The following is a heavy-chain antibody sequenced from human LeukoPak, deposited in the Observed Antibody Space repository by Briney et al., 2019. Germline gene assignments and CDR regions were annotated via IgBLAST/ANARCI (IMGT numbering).Heavy chain of an antibody. CDR3: ARGGYYYDPSASFDY. V-gene: IGHV3-7*01. J-gene: IGHJ4*02. CDR1: EFTFPMYW. Sequence: PGGSLRLSCAASEFTFPMYWMTWVRQAPGKGLEWVADIKQDGSGKYYVDSVKGRFTISRQNAKNSLFLQMNSLRAEDTAVYYCARGGYYYDPSASFDYWGQGTLVTVSS. D-gene: IGHD3-22*01. CDR2: IKQDGSGK.